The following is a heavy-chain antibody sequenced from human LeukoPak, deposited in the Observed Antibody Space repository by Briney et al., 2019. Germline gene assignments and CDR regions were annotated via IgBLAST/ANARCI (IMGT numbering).Heavy chain of an antibody. V-gene: IGHV3-43D*03. Sequence: GGSLRLSCAASGFTFDDYTMHWVRQRPGKGLEWVSLISWDGGESYYADSVKGRFTISRDNAKNSLYLQMNSLGAEDTAVYYCAELGITMIGGVWGKGTTVTISS. J-gene: IGHJ6*04. CDR1: GFTFDDYT. D-gene: IGHD3-10*02. CDR3: AELGITMIGGV. CDR2: ISWDGGES.